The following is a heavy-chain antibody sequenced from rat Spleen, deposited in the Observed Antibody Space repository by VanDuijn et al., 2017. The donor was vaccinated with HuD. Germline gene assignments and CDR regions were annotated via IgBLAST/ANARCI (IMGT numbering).Heavy chain of an antibody. V-gene: IGHV3-3*01. D-gene: IGHD1-12*02. CDR3: ARSEGTHYYLPFAD. J-gene: IGHJ3*01. CDR1: GHSITSSYR. Sequence: EVQLQESGPGLVQPSQSLSLTCSVTGHSITSSYRWNWIRNFPGNKLAWMGYINSAGSTNYNPSLKSRISLTRDTSKNQFFLQVNSVTTEDTATYYCARSEGTHYYLPFADWGQGTLVTVSS. CDR2: INSAGST.